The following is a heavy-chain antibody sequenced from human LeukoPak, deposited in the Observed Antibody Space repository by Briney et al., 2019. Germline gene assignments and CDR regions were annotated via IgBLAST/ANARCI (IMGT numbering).Heavy chain of an antibody. CDR1: GYIFTSNY. J-gene: IGHJ4*02. Sequence: ASVKVSCKASGYIFTSNYIHWVRQAPGQGLEWMGMIYPSDGSTSYAQRFQDRVTVTRDTSTSTVHMELSGLRSEDTAVYYCARDQEGFDYWGQGTQVTVSS. V-gene: IGHV1-46*01. CDR3: ARDQEGFDY. CDR2: IYPSDGST.